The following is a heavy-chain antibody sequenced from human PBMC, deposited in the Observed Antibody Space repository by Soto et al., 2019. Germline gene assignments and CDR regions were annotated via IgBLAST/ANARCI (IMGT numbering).Heavy chain of an antibody. J-gene: IGHJ4*02. CDR3: ARAYSGYDSPFDY. D-gene: IGHD5-12*01. V-gene: IGHV1-2*04. CDR2: INPNSGGT. Sequence: ASVKVSCKASRYTFTGYYMHWVRQAPGQGLEWMGWINPNSGGTNYAQKFQGWVTMTRDTSISTAYMELSRLRSDDTAVYYCARAYSGYDSPFDYWGQGTLVTVSS. CDR1: RYTFTGYY.